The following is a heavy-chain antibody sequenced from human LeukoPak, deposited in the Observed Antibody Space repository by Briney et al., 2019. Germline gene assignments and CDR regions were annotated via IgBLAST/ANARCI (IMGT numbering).Heavy chain of an antibody. CDR2: ISSSSSTI. D-gene: IGHD5-24*01. CDR1: GFTFSSYS. Sequence: GGSLRLSCAASGFTFSSYSMNWVRQAPGKGLEWVSYISSSSSTIYYADSVKGRFTISRDNAKNSLYLQMNSLRAEDTAVYYCARDRGRDGYNSRSDYFDYWGQGTLVTVSS. J-gene: IGHJ4*02. CDR3: ARDRGRDGYNSRSDYFDY. V-gene: IGHV3-48*01.